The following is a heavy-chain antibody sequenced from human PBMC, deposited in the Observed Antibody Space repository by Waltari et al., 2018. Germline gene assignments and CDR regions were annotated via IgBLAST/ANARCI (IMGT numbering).Heavy chain of an antibody. CDR2: FDPEDGET. D-gene: IGHD1-7*01. J-gene: IGHJ2*01. CDR1: GYTLTELS. CDR3: ATDRGRNYEQDWYFDL. Sequence: QVQLVQSGAEVKKPGASVKVSCKVSGYTLTELSMHWVRQAPGKGLEWMGGFDPEDGETIYAQKFQGRVTMTEDTSTDTAYMELSSLRSEDTAVYYCATDRGRNYEQDWYFDLWGRGTLVTVSS. V-gene: IGHV1-24*01.